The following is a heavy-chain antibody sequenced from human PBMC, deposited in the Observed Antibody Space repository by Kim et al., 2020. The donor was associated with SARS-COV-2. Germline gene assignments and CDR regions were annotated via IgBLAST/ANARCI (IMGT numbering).Heavy chain of an antibody. V-gene: IGHV4-31*03. D-gene: IGHD3-22*01. CDR1: GGSISTPGYY. CDR2: IYYTGTT. CDR3: ARAPHDHNFGSISYYHFGY. J-gene: IGHJ4*02. Sequence: SETLSLTCTVSGGSISTPGYYWSWIRQLPGQGLEWTGYIYYTGTTYYGPSLKSRVTISLDTSKNHCSLKLGSVTAADTALYYCARAPHDHNFGSISYYHFGYWGQGALVTVSS.